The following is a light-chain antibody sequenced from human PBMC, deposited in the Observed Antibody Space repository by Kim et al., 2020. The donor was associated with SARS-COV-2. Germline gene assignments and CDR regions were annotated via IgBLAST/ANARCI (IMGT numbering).Light chain of an antibody. CDR1: QGISNY. V-gene: IGKV1-16*01. J-gene: IGKJ5*01. CDR2: AAY. CDR3: QQYKSYPLT. Sequence: ASVGDRVTITFRASQGISNYLVWFQQKSEKAPKSLIYAAYSLLSGVPLRFSGSGSGTEFSLTINSLQPEDFATYYCQQYKSYPLTYGQGTRLEIK.